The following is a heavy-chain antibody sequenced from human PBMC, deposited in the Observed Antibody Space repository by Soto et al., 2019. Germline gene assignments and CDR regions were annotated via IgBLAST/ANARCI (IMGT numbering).Heavy chain of an antibody. CDR2: IRGFSPYT. J-gene: IGHJ6*02. D-gene: IGHD2-15*01. CDR1: GFTFRTYT. V-gene: IGHV3-21*01. Sequence: GGSLRLSCVASGFTFRTYTMNWVRQAPGKGLEWVSGIRGFSPYTFYAESVKGRFTISRDNAKNSLYLQMSSLGVEDTAVYYCARDRGYDAHDYYYNAMDVWGLGTTVTFS. CDR3: ARDRGYDAHDYYYNAMDV.